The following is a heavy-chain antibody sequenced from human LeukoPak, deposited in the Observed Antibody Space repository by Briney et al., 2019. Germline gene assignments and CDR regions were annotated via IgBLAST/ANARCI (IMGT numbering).Heavy chain of an antibody. CDR3: ASSPRGVDY. Sequence: PGRSPRLSCAASGFTFSSYWMSWVRQAPGKGLEWVANIKQDGSEKYYVDSVKGRFTISRDNAKNSLYLQMNSLRAEDTAVYYCASSPRGVDYWGQGTLVTVSS. V-gene: IGHV3-7*03. CDR2: IKQDGSEK. CDR1: GFTFSSYW. J-gene: IGHJ4*02. D-gene: IGHD3-3*01.